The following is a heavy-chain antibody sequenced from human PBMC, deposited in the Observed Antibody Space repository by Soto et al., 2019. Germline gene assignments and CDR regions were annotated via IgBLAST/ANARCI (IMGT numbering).Heavy chain of an antibody. Sequence: EVQLLESGGGLVQPGGSLRLSCAASGFTFSSYAMSWVRQAPGKGLEWVSAISGSGGRTYYADYVKGRFTISRDNSKNTLYLQMNSLRAEDTAVYYCAKGARDDSVYYYYGMDVWGQGPTVTVSS. CDR2: ISGSGGRT. CDR3: AKGARDDSVYYYYGMDV. J-gene: IGHJ6*02. V-gene: IGHV3-23*01. D-gene: IGHD1-1*01. CDR1: GFTFSSYA.